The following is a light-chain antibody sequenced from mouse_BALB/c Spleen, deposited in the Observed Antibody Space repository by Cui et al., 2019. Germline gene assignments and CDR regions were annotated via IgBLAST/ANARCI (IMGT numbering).Light chain of an antibody. CDR1: SRVSY. CDR3: QQWSSNPPT. CDR2: LTS. J-gene: IGKJ2*01. Sequence: QLVLTQSPALMSASPGEKVTMTCSASSRVSYMYWYQQKPRSSPKPWIYLTSNLASGVPARFSGSGSGTSYSLTISSMEAEDAATYYCQQWSSNPPTFGGGTKLEIK. V-gene: IGKV4-68*01.